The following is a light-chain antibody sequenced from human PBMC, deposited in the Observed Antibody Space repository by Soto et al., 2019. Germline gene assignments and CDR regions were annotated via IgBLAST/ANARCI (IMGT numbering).Light chain of an antibody. CDR1: SSDVGDYDF. CDR3: SSFTSTSTLVV. V-gene: IGLV2-14*01. CDR2: EVS. Sequence: QSVLTQPASVSGSPGQSITISCTGSSSDVGDYDFVSWYQQHPGKAPKLIIYEVSDRPSGVSNRFSGSKSGNTASLTISGLLAEDDAHYYCSSFTSTSTLVVFGGGTKLTVL. J-gene: IGLJ2*01.